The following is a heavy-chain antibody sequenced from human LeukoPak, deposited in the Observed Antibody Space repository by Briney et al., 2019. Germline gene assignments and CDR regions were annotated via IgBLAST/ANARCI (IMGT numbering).Heavy chain of an antibody. J-gene: IGHJ4*02. D-gene: IGHD6-6*01. Sequence: SVKVSCKASGGTFSSYATSWVRQAPGQGLEWMGGIIPIFGTANYAQKFQGRVTITADESTSTAYMELSSLRSEDTAVYYCASSSSSHYYFDYWGQGTLVTVSS. CDR1: GGTFSSYA. CDR2: IIPIFGTA. CDR3: ASSSSSHYYFDY. V-gene: IGHV1-69*01.